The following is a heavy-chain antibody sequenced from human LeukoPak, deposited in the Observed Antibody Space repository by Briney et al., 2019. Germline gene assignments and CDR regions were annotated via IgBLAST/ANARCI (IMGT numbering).Heavy chain of an antibody. CDR2: IYPGDSDT. D-gene: IGHD4-17*01. CDR1: GYSFTSYW. V-gene: IGHV5-51*01. CDR3: ARLNPDYGDRNSDFDY. J-gene: IGHJ4*02. Sequence: GESLKISCKGSGYSFTSYWIGWVRQMPGKGLEWMGIIYPGDSDTRYSPSFQGQVTISADKSISTAYLQWSSLKASDTAMYYCARLNPDYGDRNSDFDYWGQGTLVTVSS.